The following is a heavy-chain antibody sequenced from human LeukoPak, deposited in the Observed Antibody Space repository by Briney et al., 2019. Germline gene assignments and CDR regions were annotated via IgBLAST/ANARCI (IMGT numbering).Heavy chain of an antibody. Sequence: GGSLRLSCAASGFTFSSYSMNWVRQAPGKGLEWVSSISSSSSYIYYADSVKGRFTISRDNAKNSLYLQMNSLRAEDTAVYYCARGKCLLSPEPYYDSSGCLAFDIWGQGTMVTVSS. V-gene: IGHV3-21*01. J-gene: IGHJ3*02. CDR3: ARGKCLLSPEPYYDSSGCLAFDI. CDR2: ISSSSSYI. CDR1: GFTFSSYS. D-gene: IGHD3-22*01.